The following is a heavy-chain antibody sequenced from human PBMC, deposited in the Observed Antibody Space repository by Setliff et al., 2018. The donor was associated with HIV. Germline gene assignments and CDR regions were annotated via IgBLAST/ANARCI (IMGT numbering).Heavy chain of an antibody. CDR3: VRGVQSPPHYSYYYMDV. Sequence: GASVKVSCKASRSTFNSHTINWVRQAPGQGLDWMGRIIPILGVANYEQRFQGKVTITADKSTSTAYMELTSLRFDDTAMYYCVRGVQSPPHYSYYYMDVWGEGTMVTVSS. D-gene: IGHD3-3*01. CDR2: IIPILGVA. CDR1: RSTFNSHT. V-gene: IGHV1-69*02. J-gene: IGHJ6*03.